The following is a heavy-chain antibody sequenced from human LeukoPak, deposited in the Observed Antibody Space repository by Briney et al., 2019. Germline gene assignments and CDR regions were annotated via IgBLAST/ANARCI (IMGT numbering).Heavy chain of an antibody. D-gene: IGHD5-12*01. CDR2: INWNGGST. V-gene: IGHV3-20*04. CDR1: GFTFSSYS. Sequence: GGSLRLSCAASGFTFSSYSMNWVRQAPGKGLEWVSGINWNGGSTGYADSVKGRFTISRDNAKNSLYLQMNSLRAEDTALYYCARDGPRSGYDLGHFDNLGQGTLVTASS. J-gene: IGHJ4*02. CDR3: ARDGPRSGYDLGHFDN.